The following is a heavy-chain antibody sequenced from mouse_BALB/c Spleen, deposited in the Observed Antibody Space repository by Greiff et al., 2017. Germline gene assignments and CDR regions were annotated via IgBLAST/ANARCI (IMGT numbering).Heavy chain of an antibody. V-gene: IGHV1-18*01. J-gene: IGHJ3*01. Sequence: VQLQQSGPELVKPGASVKISCKTSGYTFTEYTMHWVKQSHGKSLEWIGDINPNNGGTIYNQKFKGKATLTVDKSSSTAYMELRSLTSEDTAVYYCARSYDYGFAYWGQGTLVTVSA. CDR3: ARSYDYGFAY. CDR1: GYTFTEYT. D-gene: IGHD2-4*01. CDR2: INPNNGGT.